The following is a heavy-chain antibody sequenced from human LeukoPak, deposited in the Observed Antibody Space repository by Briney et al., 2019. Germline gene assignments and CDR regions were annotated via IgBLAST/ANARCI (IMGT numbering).Heavy chain of an antibody. CDR3: AKGDEGQYYFDY. Sequence: GGSLRLSCAASGFTFDDYAMHWFRQAPGKGLEWASLISWDGGSTYYADSVKGRFTISRDNSKNSLYLQMNSLRAEDTALYYCAKGDEGQYYFDYWGQGTLVTVSS. V-gene: IGHV3-43D*03. CDR1: GFTFDDYA. CDR2: ISWDGGST. J-gene: IGHJ4*02.